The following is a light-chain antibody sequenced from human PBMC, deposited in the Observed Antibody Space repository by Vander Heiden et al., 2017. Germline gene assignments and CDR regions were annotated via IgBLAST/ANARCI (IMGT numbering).Light chain of an antibody. CDR3: QLYDNLPLT. CDR2: DAF. CDR1: QDISNY. V-gene: IGKV1-33*01. Sequence: EIQMTQSPSSLSAFVGDRVTITCQASQDISNYLNWFHQKPGKAPKLLINDAFTLETGVPSRFSGSGSGTDFTFTISSLQPEDIATYYCQLYDNLPLTFGGGTMVEIK. J-gene: IGKJ4*01.